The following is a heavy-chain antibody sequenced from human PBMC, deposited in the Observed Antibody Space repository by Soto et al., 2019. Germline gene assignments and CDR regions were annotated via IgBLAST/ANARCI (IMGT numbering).Heavy chain of an antibody. Sequence: QVHLVQSGAEEKKPGASVTVSGKAPGYTFTTYLLHGWPQPPGKSLGGRGGSNAGIVNTKYPEKFQARLTITMETSATTAYMELSSLRSEDTAVYYCARDCITTSCYSGYYYYGMDVWGQGTTVTVSS. CDR1: GYTFTTYL. J-gene: IGHJ6*02. V-gene: IGHV1-3*05. CDR3: ARDCITTSCYSGYYYYGMDV. D-gene: IGHD2-2*01. CDR2: SNAGIVNT.